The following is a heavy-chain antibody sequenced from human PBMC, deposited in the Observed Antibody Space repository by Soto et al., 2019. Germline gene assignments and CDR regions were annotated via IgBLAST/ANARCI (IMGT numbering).Heavy chain of an antibody. V-gene: IGHV4-38-2*02. CDR2: IYHSVST. J-gene: IGHJ5*02. D-gene: IGHD6-13*01. CDR1: GYSINSDDY. Sequence: SETLSLTXTVSGYSINSDDYWGWIRQPPGKGLEWIASIYHSVSTFYNPSLRSRVIIQIDTSKNQFSLRLTAVTAADTAMYYCARGDSSSWYWFDPWGQGTLVTVSS. CDR3: ARGDSSSWYWFDP.